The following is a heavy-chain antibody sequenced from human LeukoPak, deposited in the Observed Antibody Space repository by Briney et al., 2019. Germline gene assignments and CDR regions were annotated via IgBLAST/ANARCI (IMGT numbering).Heavy chain of an antibody. J-gene: IGHJ6*03. CDR3: AKGGGYEAQYYYYYLDV. D-gene: IGHD5-12*01. CDR1: GFTFISYG. Sequence: GGSLRLSCAASGFTFISYGMQWVRQAPGKGLEWVAFIRYDGSNKYYADSVKGRFTISRDNSKNTLYLQMKSLRAEDTAVYYCAKGGGYEAQYYYYYLDVWGKGTTVTISS. V-gene: IGHV3-30*02. CDR2: IRYDGSNK.